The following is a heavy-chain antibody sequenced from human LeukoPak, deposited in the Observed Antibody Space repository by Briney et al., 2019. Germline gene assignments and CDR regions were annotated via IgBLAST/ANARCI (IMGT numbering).Heavy chain of an antibody. V-gene: IGHV4-39*02. Sequence: PSETLSLTCTVSGGSISSSSYYWGWIRQPPGKGLEWIGSIYYSGSTYYNPSLKSRVTISVDTSKNQFSLKLSSVTAADTAVYYCTREPIAAADPAFDYWGQGTLVTVSS. CDR1: GGSISSSSYY. D-gene: IGHD6-13*01. CDR2: IYYSGST. CDR3: TREPIAAADPAFDY. J-gene: IGHJ4*02.